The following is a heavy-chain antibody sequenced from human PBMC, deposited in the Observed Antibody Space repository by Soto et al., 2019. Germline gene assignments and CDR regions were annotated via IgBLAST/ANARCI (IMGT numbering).Heavy chain of an antibody. V-gene: IGHV3-33*01. CDR1: GFTFRSHA. J-gene: IGHJ3*02. CDR3: ARDGQQLAPYAFDI. CDR2: IWYDGSNK. Sequence: QVQLVESGGGVVQPGRSLRLSCAASGFTFRSHAMHWVRQAPGKGLEWVAQIWYDGSNKYYGDSMKGRFTISRDDSKNTVFLQMNNLIVEDTAVYYCARDGQQLAPYAFDIWGQGTLVTVSS. D-gene: IGHD6-13*01.